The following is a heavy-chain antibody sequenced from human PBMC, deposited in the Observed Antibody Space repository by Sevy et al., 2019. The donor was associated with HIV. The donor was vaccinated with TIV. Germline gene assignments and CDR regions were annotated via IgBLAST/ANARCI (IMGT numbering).Heavy chain of an antibody. J-gene: IGHJ6*03. CDR3: ARDPGDTSVSYYYFYMDV. Sequence: GGSLRLSCAASGFTFSSYSMNWVRQAPGKGLEWVSYISGTSSYIYYADSVKGRFTISRDNAKNSLYLQMNSLGAEDTAVYYCARDPGDTSVSYYYFYMDVWGKGTTVTVSS. CDR1: GFTFSSYS. CDR2: ISGTSSYI. D-gene: IGHD1-26*01. V-gene: IGHV3-21*01.